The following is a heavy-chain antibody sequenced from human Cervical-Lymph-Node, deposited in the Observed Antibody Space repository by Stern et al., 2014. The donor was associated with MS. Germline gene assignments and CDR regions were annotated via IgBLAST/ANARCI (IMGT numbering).Heavy chain of an antibody. J-gene: IGHJ4*02. CDR3: ARSRRTGGGSAGYDY. CDR2: IYYSGST. V-gene: IGHV4-59*01. CDR1: GGSTSSYY. Sequence: QVQLQESGPGLVKPSETLSLTCTVSGGSTSSYYWSGIRQPPRKGLEWIGYIYYSGSTNYNPSLWGRVAISLDTSKNQLSLRLSFVAAGDTAVYYCARSRRTGGGSAGYDYWGQGTLVTVSS. D-gene: IGHD2-15*01.